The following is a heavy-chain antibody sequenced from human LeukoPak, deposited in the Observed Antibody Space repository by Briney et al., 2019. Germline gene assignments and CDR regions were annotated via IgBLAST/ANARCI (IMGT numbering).Heavy chain of an antibody. V-gene: IGHV3-21*01. J-gene: IGHJ4*02. CDR1: GFTFSSYS. Sequence: PGGSLRLSCAASGFTFSSYSMNWVRQAPGKGLEWVSSISSSSSYIYYADSVKGRFTISRDNSKNTLYLQMNSLRAEDTAVYYCARDGMTTVTTTDVTFDYWGQGTLVTVSS. CDR3: ARDGMTTVTTTDVTFDY. D-gene: IGHD4-17*01. CDR2: ISSSSSYI.